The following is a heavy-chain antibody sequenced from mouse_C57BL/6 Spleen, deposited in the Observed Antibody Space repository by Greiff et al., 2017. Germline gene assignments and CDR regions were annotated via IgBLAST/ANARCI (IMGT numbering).Heavy chain of an antibody. V-gene: IGHV1-42*01. D-gene: IGHD4-1*01. CDR3: AGETGYYFDY. CDR1: GYSFTGYY. Sequence: EVQLQQSGPELVKPGASVKISCKASGYSFTGYYMNWVKQSPEKSLEWIGEINPSTGGTTYNQKFKAKATLTVDKSSSTAYMQLKSLTSEDSAVYYCAGETGYYFDYWGQGTTLTVSS. J-gene: IGHJ2*01. CDR2: INPSTGGT.